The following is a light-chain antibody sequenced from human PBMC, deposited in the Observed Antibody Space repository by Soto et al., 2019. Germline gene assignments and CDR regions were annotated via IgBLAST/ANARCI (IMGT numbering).Light chain of an antibody. CDR1: SSDVGGYNY. CDR3: SSYTSSSTPGVV. CDR2: DVS. V-gene: IGLV2-14*01. Sequence: QLVLTQPASVSGSPGQSITISCTGTSSDVGGYNYVSWYQQHPGKAPKLMIYDVSNRPSGVSNRFSGSKSGNTASLTISGLQAEDEADYYCSSYTSSSTPGVVFGGGTKLTVL. J-gene: IGLJ2*01.